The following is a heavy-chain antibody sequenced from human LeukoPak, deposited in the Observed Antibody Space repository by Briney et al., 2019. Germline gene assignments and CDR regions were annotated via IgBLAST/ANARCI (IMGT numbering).Heavy chain of an antibody. CDR2: INHSGST. CDR3: ARVGEATAGTGWFDP. D-gene: IGHD6-13*01. V-gene: IGHV4-34*01. J-gene: IGHJ5*02. Sequence: PSETLSLTCAVYGGSFSGYYWSWIRQPPGKGLEWIGEINHSGSTNYNPSLKSRVTISVDTSKNQFSLKLSSVTAADTAVYYCARVGEATAGTGWFDPWGQGTLVTVSS. CDR1: GGSFSGYY.